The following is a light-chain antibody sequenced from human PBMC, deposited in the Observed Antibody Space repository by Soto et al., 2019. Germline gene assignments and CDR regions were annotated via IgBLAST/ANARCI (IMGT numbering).Light chain of an antibody. CDR1: QSVSSN. Sequence: ETVMTQSPATLSVSPGERATLSCRASQSVSSNLGWYQQKPGQAPRLLIYGASTRATGIPARFSGSGSGTEFTLTISSLQSEDFAVYYCQQYNNWPSLTFGGGTKVEIK. CDR3: QQYNNWPSLT. J-gene: IGKJ4*01. V-gene: IGKV3-15*01. CDR2: GAS.